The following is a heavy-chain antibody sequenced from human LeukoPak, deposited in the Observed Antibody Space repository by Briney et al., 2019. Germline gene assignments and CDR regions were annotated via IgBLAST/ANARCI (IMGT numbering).Heavy chain of an antibody. CDR1: GGSISSSSYY. D-gene: IGHD2-8*01. CDR2: IYYSGST. J-gene: IGHJ4*02. CDR3: ARDPNIVLMVYATPQEGGY. V-gene: IGHV4-39*07. Sequence: SETLSLTCTVSGGSISSSSYYWGWIRQPPGKGLEWIGSIYYSGSTYYNPSLKSRVTISVDTSKNQFSLKLSSVTAADTAVYYCARDPNIVLMVYATPQEGGYWGQGTLVTVSS.